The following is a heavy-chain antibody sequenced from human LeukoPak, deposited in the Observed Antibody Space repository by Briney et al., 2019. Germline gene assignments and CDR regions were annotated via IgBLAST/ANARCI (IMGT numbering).Heavy chain of an antibody. J-gene: IGHJ4*02. CDR3: AKLWFGGDPFDY. V-gene: IGHV3-23*01. Sequence: ETLSLTCTVSGGSISSSSYYWGWIRQPPGKGLEWVSAISGSGGSTYYADSVKGRFTISRDNSKNTLYLQMNSLRAEDTAVYYCAKLWFGGDPFDYWGQGTLVTVSS. CDR1: GGSISSSSYY. CDR2: ISGSGGST. D-gene: IGHD3-10*01.